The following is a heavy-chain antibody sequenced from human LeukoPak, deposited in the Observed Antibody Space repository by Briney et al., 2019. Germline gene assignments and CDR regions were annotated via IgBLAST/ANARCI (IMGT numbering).Heavy chain of an antibody. Sequence: HPGGSLRLSCAASGFTFSSYAMHWVRQAPGKGLEWVAVISYDGSNKYYADSVKGRFTISRDNSKNTLYLQMNSLRAEDTAVYYCARAGLSVAGTDYWGQGTLVTVSS. J-gene: IGHJ4*02. D-gene: IGHD6-19*01. CDR2: ISYDGSNK. CDR3: ARAGLSVAGTDY. V-gene: IGHV3-30-3*01. CDR1: GFTFSSYA.